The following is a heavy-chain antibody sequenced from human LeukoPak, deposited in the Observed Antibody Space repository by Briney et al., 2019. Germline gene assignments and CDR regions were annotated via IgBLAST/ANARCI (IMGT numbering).Heavy chain of an antibody. CDR3: TRDQWLPDY. CDR2: ISKTSSYT. J-gene: IGHJ4*02. CDR1: GFNFSDYY. D-gene: IGHD5-24*01. V-gene: IGHV3-11*05. Sequence: GGSLRLSCAASGFNFSDYYMNWIRQAPGKGLEWVSQISKTSSYTNYADSVKGRFTISRDNARNSLYLQMNSLRAEDTAVYYCTRDQWLPDYWGQGTLVTVSS.